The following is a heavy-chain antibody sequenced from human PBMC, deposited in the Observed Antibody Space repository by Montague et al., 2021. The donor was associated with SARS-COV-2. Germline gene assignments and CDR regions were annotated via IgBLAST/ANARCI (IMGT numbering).Heavy chain of an antibody. V-gene: IGHV4-39*01. CDR1: GGSISSSSSY. D-gene: IGHD2-15*01. CDR2: IYYTGSP. Sequence: SETLSLTCTVSGGSISSSSSYWGWIRQPPGKGLEWIGSIYYTGSPYYNPSLKSRVTISVDTSKNQFSLNLSSVTAADTAVYYCARRARWNIVVVVGDRHAFDIWGQGTMVTVSS. CDR3: ARRARWNIVVVVGDRHAFDI. J-gene: IGHJ3*02.